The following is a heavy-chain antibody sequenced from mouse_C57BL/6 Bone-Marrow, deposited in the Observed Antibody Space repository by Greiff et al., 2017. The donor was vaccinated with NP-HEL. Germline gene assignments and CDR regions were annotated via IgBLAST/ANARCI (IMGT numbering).Heavy chain of an antibody. CDR2: ISYSGST. CDR3: SRLGRPLYVSSFWYFDV. CDR1: GYSITSDY. D-gene: IGHD1-1*01. Sequence: EVKLQESGPGLAKPSQTLSLTCSVTGYSITSDYWNWIRKFPGNKLEYMGYISYSGSTYYTPSLKSRISITRDTSKNQYYLQLNSVTTEDTATYYCSRLGRPLYVSSFWYFDVWGTGTTVTVSS. V-gene: IGHV3-8*01. J-gene: IGHJ1*03.